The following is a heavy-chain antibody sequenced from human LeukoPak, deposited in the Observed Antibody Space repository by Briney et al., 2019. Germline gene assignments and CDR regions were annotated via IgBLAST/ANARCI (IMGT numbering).Heavy chain of an antibody. CDR2: TWYDGSNK. CDR1: GFTFSSYG. D-gene: IGHD2-2*01. V-gene: IGHV3-33*01. Sequence: GGSLRLSCAASGFTFSSYGMHWVRQAPGKGLEWVAVTWYDGSNKYYADSVKGRFTISRDNSKNTLYLQMNSLRAEDTAVYYCARDSFKVVPAATRWDYYMDVWGKGTTVTVSS. CDR3: ARDSFKVVPAATRWDYYMDV. J-gene: IGHJ6*03.